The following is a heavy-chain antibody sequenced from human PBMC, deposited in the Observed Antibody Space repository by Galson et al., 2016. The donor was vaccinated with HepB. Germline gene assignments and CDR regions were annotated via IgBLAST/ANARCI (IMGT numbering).Heavy chain of an antibody. CDR2: IYHSGST. Sequence: SETLSLTCAVSGSSIRSSNWWSWVRQPLGKGLEWIGEIYHSGSTNYNPSLKSRVAISVDKSKNQFSLKLNSVTAADTAVYYCARRKSTVTYYSYGMDVWGQGTTVTVSS. J-gene: IGHJ6*02. V-gene: IGHV4-4*02. CDR3: ARRKSTVTYYSYGMDV. D-gene: IGHD4-17*01. CDR1: GSSIRSSNW.